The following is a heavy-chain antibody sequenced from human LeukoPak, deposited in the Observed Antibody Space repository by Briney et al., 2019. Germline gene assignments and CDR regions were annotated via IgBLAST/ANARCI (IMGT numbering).Heavy chain of an antibody. J-gene: IGHJ4*02. CDR2: INWNGGST. D-gene: IGHD3-3*01. CDR1: GFTFDDFG. Sequence: PGGSLRLSCAASGFTFDDFGTSWVRQAPGKGLEWISGINWNGGSTSYADSVKGRFTISRDNAKNSLYLQMNSLRAEDRALYYCARDPGTTISEVLEYWGQGTLVTVSS. V-gene: IGHV3-20*04. CDR3: ARDPGTTISEVLEY.